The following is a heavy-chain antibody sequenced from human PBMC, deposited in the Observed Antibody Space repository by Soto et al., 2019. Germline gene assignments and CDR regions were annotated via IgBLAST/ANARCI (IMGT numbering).Heavy chain of an antibody. Sequence: GGSLRLSCTASGFTFGDYAMSWFRQAPGKGLEWVGFIRSKAYGGTTEYAASVKGRFTISRDDSKSIAYLQMNSLKTEDTAVYYCTRDPSSSYYYDYGMDVWGQGTTVTVSS. CDR1: GFTFGDYA. CDR3: TRDPSSSYYYDYGMDV. V-gene: IGHV3-49*03. D-gene: IGHD6-6*01. J-gene: IGHJ6*02. CDR2: IRSKAYGGTT.